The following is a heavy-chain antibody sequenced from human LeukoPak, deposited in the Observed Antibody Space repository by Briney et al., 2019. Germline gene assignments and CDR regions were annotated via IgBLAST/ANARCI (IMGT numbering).Heavy chain of an antibody. V-gene: IGHV4-39*07. D-gene: IGHD6-13*01. J-gene: IGHJ4*02. Sequence: SETLSLTCAVSGASISGSGYYWGWIRQPPGKGLEWIGNIYSSGSTYYNASLQSRVTISIDTSKNQLSLKVISVTAADTAVYYCARGVIATGGNDFDYWGQGTLVTVSS. CDR1: GASISGSGYY. CDR2: IYSSGST. CDR3: ARGVIATGGNDFDY.